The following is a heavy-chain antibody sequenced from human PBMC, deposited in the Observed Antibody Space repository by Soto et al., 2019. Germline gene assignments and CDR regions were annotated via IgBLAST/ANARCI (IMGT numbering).Heavy chain of an antibody. Sequence: SLRLSCAASGFSFDDYAMHWVRQAPGKGLEWVSGITWNSGTFGYADSLKGRLTISRDNTKISLHLQMDSLRAEDTALYYCVREAISRGWSGGRKYYFDYWGQGTPVTVSS. CDR3: VREAISRGWSGGRKYYFDY. CDR1: GFSFDDYA. J-gene: IGHJ4*02. V-gene: IGHV3-9*01. CDR2: ITWNSGTF. D-gene: IGHD6-19*01.